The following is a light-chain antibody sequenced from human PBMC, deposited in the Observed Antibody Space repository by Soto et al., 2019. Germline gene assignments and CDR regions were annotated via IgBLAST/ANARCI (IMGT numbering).Light chain of an antibody. CDR1: STDVGGYKY. Sequence: QSALTQPASVSGSPGQSITISCTGTSTDVGGYKYVSWYQQHPGTAPKLMIFEVNGRPSGVSDRFSGSKSGNTASLTISGLKPEDEADYYCSSFSSSRTHYVFGTGTKVTVL. J-gene: IGLJ1*01. CDR2: EVN. CDR3: SSFSSSRTHYV. V-gene: IGLV2-14*01.